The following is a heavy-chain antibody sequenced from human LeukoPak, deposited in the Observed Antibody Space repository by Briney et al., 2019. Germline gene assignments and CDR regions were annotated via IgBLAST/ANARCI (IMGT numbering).Heavy chain of an antibody. D-gene: IGHD3-10*01. CDR3: AKTLLRGLYYFDR. CDR1: GGSISSTSYN. CDR2: IFYTGSA. V-gene: IGHV4-39*07. J-gene: IGHJ4*02. Sequence: ETSETLSLTCTVSGGSISSTSYNWGWIRQPPGKGLEWIGSIFYTGSANYSPSLKSRVTMSVDTSKNQFSLILNSVTAADTAIYYCAKTLLRGLYYFDRWGQGTLVTVSS.